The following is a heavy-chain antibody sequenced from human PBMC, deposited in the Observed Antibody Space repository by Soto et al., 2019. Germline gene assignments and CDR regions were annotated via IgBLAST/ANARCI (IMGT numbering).Heavy chain of an antibody. CDR2: ISLDGSNK. D-gene: IGHD6-13*01. CDR1: GSTFSSYG. Sequence: PGGSLRLSCAASGSTFSSYGMHWVRQAPGKGLEWVAVISLDGSNKYYADSVKGRFTISRDNSKNTLYLQMNSLRTEDTAVYYCAKDYLGSSWTFDYWGQGTLVTVSS. CDR3: AKDYLGSSWTFDY. V-gene: IGHV3-30*18. J-gene: IGHJ4*02.